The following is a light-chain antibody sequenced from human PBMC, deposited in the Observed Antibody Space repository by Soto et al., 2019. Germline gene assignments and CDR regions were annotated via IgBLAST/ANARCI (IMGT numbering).Light chain of an antibody. J-gene: IGLJ3*02. CDR1: SSDVGGYDY. CDR2: EVV. CDR3: SSFGSSTTWL. Sequence: QSVLTQPASVSGSPGQSITISCTGTSSDVGGYDYVSWYQQHPGKAPKVIIFEVVNRPSGVSHRFSGSKSGNMASLTISGLQAQDEADYYCSSFGSSTTWLFGGGTQLPVL. V-gene: IGLV2-14*03.